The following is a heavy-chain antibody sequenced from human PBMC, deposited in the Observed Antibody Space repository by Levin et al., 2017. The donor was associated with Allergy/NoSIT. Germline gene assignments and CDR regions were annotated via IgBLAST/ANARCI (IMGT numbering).Heavy chain of an antibody. J-gene: IGHJ6*02. Sequence: SVKVSCKASGGTFSSYTISWVRQAPGQGLEWMGRIIPILGIANYAQKFQGRVTITADKSTSTAYMELSSLRSEDTAVYYCARDERTTVVTRDYYYDYGMDVWGQGTTVTVSS. D-gene: IGHD4-23*01. V-gene: IGHV1-69*02. CDR3: ARDERTTVVTRDYYYDYGMDV. CDR1: GGTFSSYT. CDR2: IIPILGIA.